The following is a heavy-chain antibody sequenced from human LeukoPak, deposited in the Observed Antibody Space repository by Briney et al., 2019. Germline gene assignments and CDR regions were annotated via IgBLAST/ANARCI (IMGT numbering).Heavy chain of an antibody. CDR1: GFTFSSYA. CDR2: IFGSGGST. V-gene: IGHV3-23*01. Sequence: GGSLRLSCAASGFTFSSYAMYWVRQAPGKGLEWVSGIFGSGGSTHYADSVKGRFTISRDNSKNTVYLQMNSLRAEDTAVYYYAKTTTGYSSGRFPGWPVDYWGRGTLVTVSS. J-gene: IGHJ4*02. D-gene: IGHD6-19*01. CDR3: AKTTTGYSSGRFPGWPVDY.